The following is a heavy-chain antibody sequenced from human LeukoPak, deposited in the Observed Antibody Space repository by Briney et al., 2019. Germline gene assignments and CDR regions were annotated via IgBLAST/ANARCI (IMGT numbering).Heavy chain of an antibody. J-gene: IGHJ4*02. V-gene: IGHV3-23*01. CDR2: ISGNGDNT. CDR3: AKDRGYSSGRDFDY. D-gene: IGHD6-19*01. CDR1: GFTFSSYA. Sequence: PGGSLRLSCAASGFTFSSYAMSWVRQAPGKGLEWVSAISGNGDNTYYADSVKGRFTISRDNSKNTVYLQMSSLRAEDTAVYYCAKDRGYSSGRDFDYWGQGTLVTVSS.